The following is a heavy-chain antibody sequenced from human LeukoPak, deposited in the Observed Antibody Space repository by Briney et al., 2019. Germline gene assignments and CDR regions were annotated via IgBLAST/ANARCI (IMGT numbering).Heavy chain of an antibody. J-gene: IGHJ4*02. V-gene: IGHV1-18*01. D-gene: IGHD3-22*01. Sequence: ASVKVSCKASGYTFTSYGISWVRQAPGQGLEWMGWISAYNGNTNYAQKLQGRVTMTTDTSTSTAYMELRSLRSDDTAVYYCARERLGPYDGSGYYSDFDYWGQGTLVTVSS. CDR3: ARERLGPYDGSGYYSDFDY. CDR2: ISAYNGNT. CDR1: GYTFTSYG.